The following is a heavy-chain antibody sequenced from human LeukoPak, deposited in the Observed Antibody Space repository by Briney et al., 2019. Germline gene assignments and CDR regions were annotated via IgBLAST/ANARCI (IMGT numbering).Heavy chain of an antibody. CDR2: IYNSGRT. V-gene: IGHV4-59*01. CDR1: GGSFSGYY. CDR3: ARAVGATSNVDY. D-gene: IGHD1-26*01. Sequence: SETLSLTCAVYGGSFSGYYWSWIRQPPGKGLEWIGYIYNSGRTNYNPSLKSRVTISVDTSKNQFSLKLSSVTAADTAVYYCARAVGATSNVDYWGQGTLVTVSS. J-gene: IGHJ4*02.